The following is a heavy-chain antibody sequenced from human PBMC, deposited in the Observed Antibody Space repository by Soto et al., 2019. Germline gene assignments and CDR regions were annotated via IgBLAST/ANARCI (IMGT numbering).Heavy chain of an antibody. CDR3: AIPTLRSFDCLPDALDI. V-gene: IGHV5-51*01. CDR1: GYSFTSYW. J-gene: IGHJ3*02. CDR2: IYPGDSDT. Sequence: PGESLKISCKGSGYSFTSYWIGWVRQMPGKGLEWMGIIYPGDSDTRYSPSFQGQVTISADKSISTAYLQWSSLKASDTAMYYCAIPTLRSFDCLPDALDIWGQGTMITVSS. D-gene: IGHD3-9*01.